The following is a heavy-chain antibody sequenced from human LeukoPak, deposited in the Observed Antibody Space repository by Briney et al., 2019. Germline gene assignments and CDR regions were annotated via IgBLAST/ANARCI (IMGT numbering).Heavy chain of an antibody. CDR3: ARLSYGDYGGDAFDI. Sequence: GESLKISCKGSGYSFTSYWIGWVRQMPGKGLEWMGIIYPGDSDTRYSPSFQGQVTISAYKSISTAYLQWSSLKASDTAMYYCARLSYGDYGGDAFDIWGQGTMVTVSS. D-gene: IGHD4-17*01. V-gene: IGHV5-51*01. CDR2: IYPGDSDT. CDR1: GYSFTSYW. J-gene: IGHJ3*02.